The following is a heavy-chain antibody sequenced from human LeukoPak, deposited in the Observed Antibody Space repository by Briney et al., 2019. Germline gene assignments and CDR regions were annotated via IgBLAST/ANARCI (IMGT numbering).Heavy chain of an antibody. D-gene: IGHD3-10*01. CDR2: IKHYGSEK. V-gene: IGHV3-7*04. Sequence: GGSLRLSCVASGFTFSSYWMSCVRQAPGKGLEWVANIKHYGSEKYYVDSVKGRFTISRDNANNSLYLQVNSLRAEDTAVYYCARDLSYRGSGSYDCWGQGTLVTVSS. CDR1: GFTFSSYW. J-gene: IGHJ4*02. CDR3: ARDLSYRGSGSYDC.